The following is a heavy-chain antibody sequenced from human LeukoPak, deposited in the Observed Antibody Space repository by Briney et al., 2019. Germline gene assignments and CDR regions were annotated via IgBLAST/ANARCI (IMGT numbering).Heavy chain of an antibody. V-gene: IGHV2-70*11. D-gene: IGHD3-9*01. J-gene: IGHJ4*02. CDR2: IDWDDDK. CDR3: ARGGYDILTGLVNFYFDY. CDR1: GFSLSTSGMC. Sequence: SGPALVKPTQTLTLTCTFSGFSLSTSGMCVSWIRQPPGKALEWLARIDWDDDKYYSTSLKTRLTISKDTSKNQVVLTMTNMDPVDTATYYCARGGYDILTGLVNFYFDYWGQGTLVTVSS.